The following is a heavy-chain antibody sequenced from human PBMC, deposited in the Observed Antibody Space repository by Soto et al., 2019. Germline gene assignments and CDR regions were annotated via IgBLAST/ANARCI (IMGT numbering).Heavy chain of an antibody. CDR3: ARPRYYYDSSGYYYSFVLDYFDY. J-gene: IGHJ4*02. V-gene: IGHV3-7*03. CDR1: GFTFISYW. D-gene: IGHD3-22*01. Sequence: GGSLRLSCAASGFTFISYWMSWVRQAPGKGLEWVANIKQDGSEKYYVDSVKGRFTISRDNAKNSLYLQMNSLRAEDTAVYYCARPRYYYDSSGYYYSFVLDYFDYWGQGTLVTVSS. CDR2: IKQDGSEK.